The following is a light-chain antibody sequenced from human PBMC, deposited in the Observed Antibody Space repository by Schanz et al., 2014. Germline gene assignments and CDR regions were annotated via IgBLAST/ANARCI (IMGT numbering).Light chain of an antibody. CDR2: GAS. Sequence: EIVLTQSPGTLSLSPGERATLSCRASQSVSSSYLAWYQQKPGQAPRLLIYGASNRATGIPDRFSGSGSGTAFTLTISRLEPEDFAVYYCQQRGGSVCTFGQGPKVEI. CDR1: QSVSSSY. V-gene: IGKV3-20*01. CDR3: QQRGGSVCT. J-gene: IGKJ1*01.